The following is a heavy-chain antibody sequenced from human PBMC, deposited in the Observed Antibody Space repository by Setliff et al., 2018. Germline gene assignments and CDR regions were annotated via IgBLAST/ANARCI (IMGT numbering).Heavy chain of an antibody. CDR3: ARGYYNFLSGYYTPYYFDY. CDR2: AFHTGKT. D-gene: IGHD3-3*01. V-gene: IGHV4-59*01. J-gene: IGHJ4*02. CDR1: GVSIRGFY. Sequence: SETLSLTCTVSGVSIRGFYWTWIRQSPKRGLEWLGYAFHTGKTDYNPSLMSRVIISIDMSRKQFSLKLSSVTAADTAMYFCARGYYNFLSGYYTPYYFDYWGQGTLVTVSS.